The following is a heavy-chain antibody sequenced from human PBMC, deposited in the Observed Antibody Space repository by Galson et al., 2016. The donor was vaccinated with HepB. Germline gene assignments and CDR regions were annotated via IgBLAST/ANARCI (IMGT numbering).Heavy chain of an antibody. CDR3: ARDSRATFVEPNWFDP. CDR1: GFTFSSYN. V-gene: IGHV3-48*03. J-gene: IGHJ5*02. Sequence: SLRLSCAASGFTFSSYNMDWVRQVPGKGLDWISYISATGTTIDYADSVKGRFIISRDNAKNSLYLQMNSLRVEDTAVYYCARDSRATFVEPNWFDPWGQGTLVIVSS. CDR2: ISATGTTI. D-gene: IGHD3-3*01.